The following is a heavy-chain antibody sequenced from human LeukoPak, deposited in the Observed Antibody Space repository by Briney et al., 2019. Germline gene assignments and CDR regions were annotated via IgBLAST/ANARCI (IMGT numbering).Heavy chain of an antibody. CDR1: GFTFSSYA. CDR2: ISSNGGST. D-gene: IGHD1-1*01. Sequence: GGSLRLSCAASGFTFSSYAMHWVRQTPGKGLESVSAISSNGGSTYYPNSVKGRFTISRDNSKNTLYLQMGSLRAEDMAVYYCARVLANGDSKTLDYWGQGTLVTVSS. J-gene: IGHJ4*02. CDR3: ARVLANGDSKTLDY. V-gene: IGHV3-64*01.